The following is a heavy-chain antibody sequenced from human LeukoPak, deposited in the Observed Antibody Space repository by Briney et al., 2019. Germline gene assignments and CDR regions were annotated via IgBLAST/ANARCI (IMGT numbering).Heavy chain of an antibody. V-gene: IGHV7-4-1*02. D-gene: IGHD6-19*01. Sequence: ASVKVSCKASGYTFTSYAMNWVRQAPGQGLEWMGWINTSTGNPTYAQGFTGRFVFSLDTSVSTAYLQISSLKAEDTAVYYCARDRSSGWYAEGSDLDYWGQGTLVTVSS. CDR1: GYTFTSYA. CDR3: ARDRSSGWYAEGSDLDY. J-gene: IGHJ4*02. CDR2: INTSTGNP.